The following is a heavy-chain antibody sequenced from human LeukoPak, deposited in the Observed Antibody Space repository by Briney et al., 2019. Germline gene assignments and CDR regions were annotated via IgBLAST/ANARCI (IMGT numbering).Heavy chain of an antibody. CDR3: ARDQDSSGSDYFDY. CDR1: GYTFTGYY. D-gene: IGHD6-19*01. J-gene: IGHJ4*02. V-gene: IGHV1-2*02. CDR2: INPNSGGT. Sequence: ASVKVSCKASGYTFTGYYMHWVRQAPGQGLEWMGWINPNSGGTNYAQKFQGRVTMTRDMSTSTVYVELSSLRSEDTAVYYCARDQDSSGSDYFDYWGQGTLVTVSS.